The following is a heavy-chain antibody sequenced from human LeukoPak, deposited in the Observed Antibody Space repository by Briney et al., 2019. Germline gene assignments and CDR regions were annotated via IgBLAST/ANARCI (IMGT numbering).Heavy chain of an antibody. V-gene: IGHV1-2*02. Sequence: ASVKVSCKGSGYTFTGYFMHGVRQAPGQGREWMGWISPNSGGTNYAQKFQGRVTITRDTSISTDYMELSRLRSDDTAVYYCARGGIFLFDYWGQGTLVTVSS. CDR3: ARGGIFLFDY. CDR2: ISPNSGGT. J-gene: IGHJ4*02. D-gene: IGHD2/OR15-2a*01. CDR1: GYTFTGYF.